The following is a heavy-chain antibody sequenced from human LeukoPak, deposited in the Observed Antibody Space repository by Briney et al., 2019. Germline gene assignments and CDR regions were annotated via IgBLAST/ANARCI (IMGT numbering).Heavy chain of an antibody. CDR3: ARDGSGYDSWSGYYINAFDI. J-gene: IGHJ3*02. D-gene: IGHD3-3*01. CDR1: GYSISSGYY. Sequence: SETLSLTCTVSGYSISSGYYWGWIRQPPGKGLEWIGSLYHSGSTYYNPSLKSRVTISVDTSKNQFSLKLSSVTAADTAVYYCARDGSGYDSWSGYYINAFDIWGQGTMVTVSS. V-gene: IGHV4-38-2*02. CDR2: LYHSGST.